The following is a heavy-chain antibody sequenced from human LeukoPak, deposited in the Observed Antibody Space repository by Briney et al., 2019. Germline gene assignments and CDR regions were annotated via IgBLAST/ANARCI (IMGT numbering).Heavy chain of an antibody. V-gene: IGHV3-30*18. D-gene: IGHD6-19*01. J-gene: IGHJ4*02. CDR1: GFTFSSYG. Sequence: PGRSLRLSCAASGFTFSSYGMHWVRQAPGKGLEWVAVISYDGSNKYYADSVKGRFTISRDNSKNTLYLQMNSLRAEDTAVYYCAKEEGGSGWEKNFDYWGQGTLVTVSS. CDR2: ISYDGSNK. CDR3: AKEEGGSGWEKNFDY.